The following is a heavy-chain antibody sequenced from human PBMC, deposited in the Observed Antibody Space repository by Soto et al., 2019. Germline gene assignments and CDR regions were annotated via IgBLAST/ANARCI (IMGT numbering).Heavy chain of an antibody. CDR1: GGTFSSYA. CDR2: ILPIFGTA. V-gene: IGHV1-69*01. D-gene: IGHD5-18*01. Sequence: QVQLVQSGAEVKKPGSSVKVSCKASGGTFSSYAITWVRQAPGQGLEWMGGILPIFGTANYAQKIQGRVTITADESTSTAYMELSSLRSEDTAVYDCASMQLWQDYYDYYGMDVWGQGTTVTVSS. CDR3: ASMQLWQDYYDYYGMDV. J-gene: IGHJ6*02.